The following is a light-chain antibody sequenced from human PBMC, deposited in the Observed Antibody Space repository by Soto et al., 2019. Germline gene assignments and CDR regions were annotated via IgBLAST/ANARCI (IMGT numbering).Light chain of an antibody. V-gene: IGKV4-1*01. CDR2: WAS. CDR1: QSLLYSTNNKNY. Sequence: DIVMTQSPDSLPVSLGERATINCKSSQSLLYSTNNKNYLAWYQQKPGQPPNLLIYWASTRESGVPDRFSGSGSGTDFTLTISSLQAEDVAVYYCQQYHSAPWTFGQGTKVEIK. J-gene: IGKJ1*01. CDR3: QQYHSAPWT.